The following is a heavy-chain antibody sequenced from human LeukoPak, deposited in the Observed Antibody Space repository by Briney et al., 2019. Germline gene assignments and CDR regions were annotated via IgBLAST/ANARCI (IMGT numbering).Heavy chain of an antibody. CDR3: TRDSALLGVAFDL. J-gene: IGHJ3*01. CDR1: GLTVSSNY. D-gene: IGHD2-15*01. V-gene: IGHV3-53*05. Sequence: GGSLRLSCAASGLTVSSNYMSWVRQAPGKGLEWVSVLYSGGSTYYADSVKGRFTISRDNSKSTLFLQMNSLRAEDTAVYSCTRDSALLGVAFDLWGQGTVVTVSS. CDR2: LYSGGST.